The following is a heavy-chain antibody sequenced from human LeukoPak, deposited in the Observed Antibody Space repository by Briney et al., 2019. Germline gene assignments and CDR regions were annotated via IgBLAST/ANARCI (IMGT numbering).Heavy chain of an antibody. D-gene: IGHD5-18*01. CDR3: AKDPPTVMANAFHI. Sequence: GGSLRLSCAASGFTFSSYGVSWVRQAPGKGLEWVSSISGSGGTTYYADSVKSRFTISRDNSKNTLYLQMNSLRADDTAVYSCAKDPPTVMANAFHIWGQGTMVTVS. V-gene: IGHV3-23*01. CDR2: ISGSGGTT. CDR1: GFTFSSYG. J-gene: IGHJ3*02.